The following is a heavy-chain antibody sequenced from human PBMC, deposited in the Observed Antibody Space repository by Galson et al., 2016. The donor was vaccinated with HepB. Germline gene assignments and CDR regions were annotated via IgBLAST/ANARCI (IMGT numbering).Heavy chain of an antibody. J-gene: IGHJ4*02. CDR2: IGGSGGST. CDR3: AKLTMIIVVTPHFDA. D-gene: IGHD3-22*01. V-gene: IGHV3-23*01. CDR1: GFTFSSFA. Sequence: SLRLSCAASGFTFSSFAMSWVRQAPGKGLEWVSVIGGSGGSTYNADSVKGRFTISRDNSKSTLYLEMNSLRADDTAIYYCAKLTMIIVVTPHFDAWGQGTLVTVPS.